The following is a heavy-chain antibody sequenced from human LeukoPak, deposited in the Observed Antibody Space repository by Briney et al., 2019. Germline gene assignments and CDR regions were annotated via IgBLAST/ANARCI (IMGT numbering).Heavy chain of an antibody. J-gene: IGHJ3*02. CDR1: GGSFSGYY. Sequence: SETLSLTCAVYGGSFSGYYWSWIRQPPGKGLEWIGEINHSGSTNYNPSLKSRVTISVDTSKNQFSLKLSSVTAADTAVYYCARAKRDGYNYGDAFDIWGQGTMVTVSS. V-gene: IGHV4-34*01. CDR2: INHSGST. CDR3: ARAKRDGYNYGDAFDI. D-gene: IGHD5-24*01.